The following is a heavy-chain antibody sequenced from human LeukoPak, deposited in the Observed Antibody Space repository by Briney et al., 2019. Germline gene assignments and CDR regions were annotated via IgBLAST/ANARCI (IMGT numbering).Heavy chain of an antibody. CDR1: GFTFSSYT. CDR2: ISSNRDYI. D-gene: IGHD2-2*01. Sequence: PGGSLRLSCAASGFTFSSYTMNWVRQARGKGLGWVSSISSNRDYIYNADSVKGRFTIYRDNPKNTLYLQMHSLKAEDTAVYYCARDHCSSTSCYRPPFDLWGRGTLVTVSS. J-gene: IGHJ2*01. CDR3: ARDHCSSTSCYRPPFDL. V-gene: IGHV3-21*01.